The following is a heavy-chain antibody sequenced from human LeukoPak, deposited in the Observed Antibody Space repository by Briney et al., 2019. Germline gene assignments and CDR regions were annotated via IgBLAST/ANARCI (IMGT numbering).Heavy chain of an antibody. J-gene: IGHJ6*03. CDR2: SIPILGIA. CDR3: AREYSSLPYYYYMDV. Sequence: ASVKVSCKASGGTFSSYTISWVRHAPGQGLEWMGRSIPILGIANSAQKFQGRVTLTADRSTSTAYMKLSSLRSEDTAVYYCAREYSSLPYYYYMDVWGKGTTVTVSS. V-gene: IGHV1-69*04. D-gene: IGHD6-13*01. CDR1: GGTFSSYT.